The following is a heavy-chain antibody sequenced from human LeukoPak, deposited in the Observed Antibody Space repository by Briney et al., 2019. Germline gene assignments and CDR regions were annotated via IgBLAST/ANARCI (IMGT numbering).Heavy chain of an antibody. CDR1: GYTFTSYG. V-gene: IGHV1-18*01. J-gene: IGHJ5*02. D-gene: IGHD2-15*01. CDR3: ARDWGGSSDYRVWFDP. Sequence: GASVKVSCKASGYTFTSYGISWVRQAPGQGLEWMGWISAYNGNTNYTQKLQGRVTMTTDTSTSTAYMELRSLRSDDTAVYYCARDWGGSSDYRVWFDPWGQGTLVTVSS. CDR2: ISAYNGNT.